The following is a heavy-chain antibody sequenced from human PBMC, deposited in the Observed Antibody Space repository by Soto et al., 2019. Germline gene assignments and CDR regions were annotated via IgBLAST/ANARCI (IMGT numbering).Heavy chain of an antibody. CDR2: ISWTSGSI. Sequence: DVQLVESGGGLVQPGRSLRLSCVASGFTFNDYAMHWVRQIPGKGLEWVLGISWTSGSIGYADSVEGRFTISRDNAKNSLYLQMNSLRAEDTALYYCAKSRGSSSWYDRGLFDYWGQGTLVTVSS. J-gene: IGHJ4*02. CDR1: GFTFNDYA. CDR3: AKSRGSSSWYDRGLFDY. V-gene: IGHV3-9*01. D-gene: IGHD6-13*01.